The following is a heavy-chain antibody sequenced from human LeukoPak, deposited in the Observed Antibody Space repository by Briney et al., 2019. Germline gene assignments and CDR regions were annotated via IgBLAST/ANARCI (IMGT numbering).Heavy chain of an antibody. J-gene: IGHJ4*02. CDR3: ARGAPGIAVAGNYFDY. CDR1: GFTFDDYG. D-gene: IGHD6-19*01. V-gene: IGHV3-20*04. Sequence: GGSLRLSCAASGFTFDDYGMSWVRQAPGKGLEWVSGINWNGGSTGYADSVKGRYTISRDNAKNSLYLQMNSLRAEDTALYYCARGAPGIAVAGNYFDYWGQGTLVTVSS. CDR2: INWNGGST.